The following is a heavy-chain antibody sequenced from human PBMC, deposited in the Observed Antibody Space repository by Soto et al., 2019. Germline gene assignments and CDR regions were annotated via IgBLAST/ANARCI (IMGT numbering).Heavy chain of an antibody. J-gene: IGHJ5*02. D-gene: IGHD1-1*01. Sequence: EVQLVESGGDLVQPGGPLRLSCAASGFTFSMSWMHWVRQAPGKGLVWVSRINSDGSSTNYADSVKGRFTVSRDNAKNTLYLQMNSLRAEDTAVYYCASSVVQVAPFDPWGQGTLVTVSS. CDR3: ASSVVQVAPFDP. V-gene: IGHV3-74*01. CDR2: INSDGSST. CDR1: GFTFSMSW.